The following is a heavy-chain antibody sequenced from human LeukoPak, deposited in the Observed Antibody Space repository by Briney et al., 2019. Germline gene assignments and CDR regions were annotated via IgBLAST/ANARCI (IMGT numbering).Heavy chain of an antibody. V-gene: IGHV4-39*07. CDR1: GGSISSSSYY. CDR3: ATVPIQLWPFDY. J-gene: IGHJ4*02. Sequence: PSETLSLTCTVSGGSISSSSYYWGWIRQPPGKGLEWIGSIYYSGSTYYNPSLKSRVTISVDTSKNQFSLKLSSVTAADAAVYYCATVPIQLWPFDYWGQGTLVTVSS. CDR2: IYYSGST. D-gene: IGHD5-18*01.